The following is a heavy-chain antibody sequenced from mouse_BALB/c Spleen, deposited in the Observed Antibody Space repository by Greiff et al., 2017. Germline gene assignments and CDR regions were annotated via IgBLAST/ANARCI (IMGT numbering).Heavy chain of an antibody. D-gene: IGHD2-2*01. J-gene: IGHJ1*01. V-gene: IGHV1-80*01. CDR3: ARGGYYGYDGGDV. Sequence: QVQLQQSGAELVRPGSSVKISCKASGYAFSSYWMNWVKQRPGQGLEWIGQIYPGDGDTNYNGKFKGKATLTADKSSSTAYMQLSSLTSEDSAVYFCARGGYYGYDGGDVWGAGTTVTVSS. CDR1: GYAFSSYW. CDR2: IYPGDGDT.